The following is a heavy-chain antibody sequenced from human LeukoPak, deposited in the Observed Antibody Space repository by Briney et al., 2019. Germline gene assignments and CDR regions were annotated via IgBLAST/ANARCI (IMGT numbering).Heavy chain of an antibody. J-gene: IGHJ4*02. D-gene: IGHD2-15*01. CDR2: IRGGGENT. CDR3: AKISWDGRGTFY. CDR1: GFAFSTYS. Sequence: GGSLRLSCAASGFAFSTYSMSWVRQAPGKGLEWVSAIRGGGENTYYADSVKGRFTISRDNSKDTLSLQMNSLRAEDTAVYYCAKISWDGRGTFYWGQGTLVTVSS. V-gene: IGHV3-23*01.